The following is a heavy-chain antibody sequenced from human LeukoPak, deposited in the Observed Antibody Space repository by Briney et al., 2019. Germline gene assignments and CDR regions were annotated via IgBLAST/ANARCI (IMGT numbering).Heavy chain of an antibody. V-gene: IGHV3-23*01. CDR1: GFTFSSYA. CDR3: AKDPREDYYDSSGYFYDY. Sequence: GGSLGLSCAASGFTFSSYAMSCVRQAPGKGLEWVSAISGRGGTRYYADSVKGRFTISRDNSKNTLYLQMNSQRAEDTAVYYCAKDPREDYYDSSGYFYDYWGQGTLVSVSS. J-gene: IGHJ4*02. CDR2: ISGRGGTR. D-gene: IGHD3-22*01.